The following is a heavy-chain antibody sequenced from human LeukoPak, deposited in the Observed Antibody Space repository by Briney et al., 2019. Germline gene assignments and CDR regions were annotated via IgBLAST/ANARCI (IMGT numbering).Heavy chain of an antibody. CDR1: GGSFSGYY. D-gene: IGHD3-22*01. V-gene: IGHV4-34*01. CDR2: INHSGST. CDR3: ASSGYYYLDY. J-gene: IGHJ4*02. Sequence: PSETLSLTCAVYGGSFSGYYWSWIRQPPGKGLEWIREINHSGSTNYNPSLKSRVTISVDTSKNQFSLKLSSVTAADTAVYYCASSGYYYLDYWGQGTLVTVSS.